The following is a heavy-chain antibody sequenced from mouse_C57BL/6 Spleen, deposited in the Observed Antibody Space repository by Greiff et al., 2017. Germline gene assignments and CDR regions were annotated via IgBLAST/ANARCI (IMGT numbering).Heavy chain of an antibody. CDR1: GYTFTTYP. V-gene: IGHV1-47*01. D-gene: IGHD1-1*01. CDR3: ARSDHYYGSRDWYFDV. CDR2: FHPYNDDT. Sequence: QVQLQQSGAELVKPGASVKMSCKASGYTFTTYPIEWMKQNHGKSLEWIGNFHPYNDDTKYNEKFKGKATLTVEKSSSTVYLELSRLTSDDSAVYYCARSDHYYGSRDWYFDVWGTGTTVTVSS. J-gene: IGHJ1*03.